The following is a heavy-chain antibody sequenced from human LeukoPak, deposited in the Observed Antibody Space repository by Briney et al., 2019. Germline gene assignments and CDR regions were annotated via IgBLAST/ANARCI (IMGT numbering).Heavy chain of an antibody. CDR3: ARDLGWGREPGRSFDY. V-gene: IGHV3-23*01. J-gene: IGHJ4*02. D-gene: IGHD3-16*01. CDR2: ISGSGGST. Sequence: GGSLRLSCAASGFTFSSYAMSWVRQAPGKGLEWVSAISGSGGSTYYADSVKGRFTISRDNAKNSLYLQMNSLRVEDTAVYYCARDLGWGREPGRSFDYWGQGTLVTVSS. CDR1: GFTFSSYA.